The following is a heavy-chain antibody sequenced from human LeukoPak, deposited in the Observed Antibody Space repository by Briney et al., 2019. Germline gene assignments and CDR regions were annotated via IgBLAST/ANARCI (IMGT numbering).Heavy chain of an antibody. CDR3: ARRTDYFDD. V-gene: IGHV3-30*07. J-gene: IGHJ4*02. Sequence: DSGKGRFTISRDNSKNTLSLQMDSLRAEDTAVYYRARRTDYFDDWGQGTLVTVSS.